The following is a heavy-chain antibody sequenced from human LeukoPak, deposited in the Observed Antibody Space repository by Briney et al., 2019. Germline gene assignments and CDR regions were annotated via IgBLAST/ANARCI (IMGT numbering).Heavy chain of an antibody. V-gene: IGHV1-18*01. J-gene: IGHJ5*02. CDR2: ISAYNGNT. CDR1: GYTFTSYG. D-gene: IGHD1-7*01. Sequence: ASVKVSCKASGYTFTSYGISWVRQAPGQGLEWMGWISAYNGNTNYAQKLQGRVTMTTDTSTSTAYMELRSLGSDDTAVYYCARVGTLTGTSWFDPWGQGTLVTVSS. CDR3: ARVGTLTGTSWFDP.